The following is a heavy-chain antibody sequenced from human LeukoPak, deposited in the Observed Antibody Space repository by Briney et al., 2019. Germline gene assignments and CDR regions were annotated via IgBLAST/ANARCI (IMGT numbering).Heavy chain of an antibody. CDR1: GFTFGTYW. Sequence: GGSLRLSCAASGFTFGTYWMHWVRQDPGKGLLWVSRIKGDGSSTNYADSVKGRFTISRDNAKNTLYLQMDSLRAEDTAIYYCAKLFKAYSSSWIGYWGQGNLVTVSS. D-gene: IGHD6-13*01. J-gene: IGHJ4*02. V-gene: IGHV3-74*01. CDR3: AKLFKAYSSSWIGY. CDR2: IKGDGSST.